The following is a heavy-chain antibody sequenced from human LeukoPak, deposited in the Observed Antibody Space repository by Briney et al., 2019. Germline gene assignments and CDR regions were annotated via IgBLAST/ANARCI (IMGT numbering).Heavy chain of an antibody. CDR1: GVSISGSYYY. Sequence: SETLSLTCAVSGVSISGSYYYWGWIRQPPGKGLEWIGNIYYSGSTNYNPSLKSRVTISVDTSKNQFSLKLSSVTAADTAVYYCARLGYYGSGSYLRYYNWFDPWGQGTLVTVSS. CDR3: ARLGYYGSGSYLRYYNWFDP. J-gene: IGHJ5*02. CDR2: IYYSGST. D-gene: IGHD3-10*01. V-gene: IGHV4-39*07.